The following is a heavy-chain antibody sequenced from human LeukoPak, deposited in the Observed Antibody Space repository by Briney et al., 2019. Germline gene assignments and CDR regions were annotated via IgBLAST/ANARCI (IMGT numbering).Heavy chain of an antibody. D-gene: IGHD5-12*01. CDR1: GGSISGGYS. CDR2: ISTSGTT. V-gene: IGHV4-61*09. CDR3: ARDFSGYDVGY. Sequence: PSETLSLTCSASGGSISGGYSWNWIRQTAGQGLEWIGQISTSGTTMYNPSLQSRVTMSLDTSRNNFSLRLNSVTAADTAVYYCARDFSGYDVGYWGRGILVTVSS. J-gene: IGHJ4*02.